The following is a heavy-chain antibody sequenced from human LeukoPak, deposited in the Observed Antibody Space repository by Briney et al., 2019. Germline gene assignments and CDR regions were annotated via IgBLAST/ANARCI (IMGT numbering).Heavy chain of an antibody. D-gene: IGHD3-22*01. Sequence: GGSLRLSCAASGFTFSSYGMHWVRQAPGKGLEWVAVISYDGSNKYYADSVKGRFTFSRDISKNTLYLYLQMNSLRAEDTAVYYCASDYYDSSGYYFRPSSLPHYWGQGTLVSVSS. V-gene: IGHV3-33*01. J-gene: IGHJ4*02. CDR2: ISYDGSNK. CDR3: ASDYYDSSGYYFRPSSLPHY. CDR1: GFTFSSYG.